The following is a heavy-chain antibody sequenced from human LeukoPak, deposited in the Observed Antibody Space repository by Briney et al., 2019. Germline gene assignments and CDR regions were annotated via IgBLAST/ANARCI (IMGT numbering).Heavy chain of an antibody. CDR2: INHSGST. CDR3: ARGTMMVGP. J-gene: IGHJ5*02. D-gene: IGHD3-22*01. Sequence: PSETLSLTCAVYGGSFSGYYWSWIRQPPGKGLEWIGEINHSGSTNYNPSLKSRVTISVDTSKNQFSLKLTSVTAADTAVYYCARGTMMVGPWGQGTLVTVSS. CDR1: GGSFSGYY. V-gene: IGHV4-34*01.